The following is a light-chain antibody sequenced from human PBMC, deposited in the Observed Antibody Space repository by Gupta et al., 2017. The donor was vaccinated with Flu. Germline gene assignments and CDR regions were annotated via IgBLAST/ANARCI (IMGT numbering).Light chain of an antibody. CDR2: DAS. V-gene: IGKV3-11*01. J-gene: IGKJ4*01. Sequence: IVLTPSPATLSLSPGERATLSCRASQSVSGYLAWYQQKPGQAPRLLILDASNRATGIPARFSGSGSGTDFTLTSSSLEPEDFALDYCQHRSNWPPGLTFGGGTKVEIK. CDR3: QHRSNWPPGLT. CDR1: QSVSGY.